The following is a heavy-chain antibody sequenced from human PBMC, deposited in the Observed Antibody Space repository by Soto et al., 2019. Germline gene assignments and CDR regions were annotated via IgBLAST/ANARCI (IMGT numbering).Heavy chain of an antibody. CDR1: GFTFSSYG. CDR3: AKDHGDYAFDI. CDR2: ISGSGGST. D-gene: IGHD2-21*01. J-gene: IGHJ3*02. Sequence: GGSLRLSCAASGFTFSSYGMSWVRQAPGKGLEWVSAISGSGGSTYYADSVKGRFTISRDNSKNTLYLETNSLRAEDTAEYYCAKDHGDYAFDIWGQGTMVTVSS. V-gene: IGHV3-23*01.